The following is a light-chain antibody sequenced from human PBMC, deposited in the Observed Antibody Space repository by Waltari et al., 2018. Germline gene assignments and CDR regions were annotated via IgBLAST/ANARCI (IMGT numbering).Light chain of an antibody. Sequence: DIQMTQSPSSLSASVGAKVTITCRASQDITNWLAWYQLTPGEVPKLLIYSASHLQSGVPSRFSGSGSGTDFTLTISSLQPEDFATYYCQQGYNTPLTFGGGTKVEV. V-gene: IGKV1-12*01. CDR1: QDITNW. CDR3: QQGYNTPLT. J-gene: IGKJ4*01. CDR2: SAS.